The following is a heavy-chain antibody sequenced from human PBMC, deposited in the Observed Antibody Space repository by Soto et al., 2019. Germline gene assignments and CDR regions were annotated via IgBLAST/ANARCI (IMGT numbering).Heavy chain of an antibody. J-gene: IGHJ4*02. CDR3: ARASSSSSAADH. CDR2: IYDTASA. V-gene: IGHV4-31*03. Sequence: QVQLQESGPGLVKASQTLSLICNVSGESISSGGYYWSWIRHHPGKGLEWIGYIYDTASAYYNPSLMSRVTISMDTSKNHFAMKLSSVTAADTAVYYCARASSSSSAADHWGQGTLITVSS. CDR1: GESISSGGYY. D-gene: IGHD6-6*01.